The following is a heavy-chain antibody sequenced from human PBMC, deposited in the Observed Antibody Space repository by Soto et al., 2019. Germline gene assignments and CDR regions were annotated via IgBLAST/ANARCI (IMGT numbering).Heavy chain of an antibody. CDR3: ARGGAGWGAFDY. D-gene: IGHD3-16*01. J-gene: IGHJ4*02. CDR1: GFTFSSYD. V-gene: IGHV3-13*01. CDR2: IGTAGDT. Sequence: EVQLVESGGGLVQPGGSLRLSCAASGFTFSSYDMHWVRQATGKGLEWVSDIGTAGDTYYPGSVKGRFTISRENAKTSLYLQMNSLRAEDTAVYYCARGGAGWGAFDYSGQGTLVTVSS.